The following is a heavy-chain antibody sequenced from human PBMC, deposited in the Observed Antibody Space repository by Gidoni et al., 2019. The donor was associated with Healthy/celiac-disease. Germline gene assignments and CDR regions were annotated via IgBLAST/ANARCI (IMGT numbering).Heavy chain of an antibody. Sequence: EVQLLESGGGLVQPGGSLRLSCAASGFSFRSYAMSWVRQAPGKGLEWVSAISGRGGSTYYADSVKGRFTISRDNSKNTLYLQMNSLRAEDTAVYYCAKSIAVKPSGSAFDIWGQGTMVTVSS. CDR1: GFSFRSYA. CDR2: ISGRGGST. J-gene: IGHJ3*02. V-gene: IGHV3-23*01. CDR3: AKSIAVKPSGSAFDI. D-gene: IGHD6-19*01.